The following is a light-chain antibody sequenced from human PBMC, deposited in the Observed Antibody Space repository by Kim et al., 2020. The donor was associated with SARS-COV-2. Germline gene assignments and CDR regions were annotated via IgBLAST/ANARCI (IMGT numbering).Light chain of an antibody. V-gene: IGLV3-21*04. Sequence: SYELTPPPSVSVAPGKTARITCGGNNIGSKSVHWYQQKPGQAPVLVIYYDSDRPSGIPERFSGSNSGNTATLTISRVEAGDEADYYCQVWDSSSDHPVFGGGTKLTVL. CDR2: YDS. CDR3: QVWDSSSDHPV. CDR1: NIGSKS. J-gene: IGLJ2*01.